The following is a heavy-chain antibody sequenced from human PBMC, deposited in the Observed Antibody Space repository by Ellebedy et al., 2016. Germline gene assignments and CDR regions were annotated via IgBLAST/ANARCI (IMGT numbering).Heavy chain of an antibody. V-gene: IGHV3-53*01. Sequence: GESLKISCAASGFTVSTNYMKWVRQAPGKGLEWVSAIFSDGNTYYADSVKGRFTISRDNSKNTLYLQMNSLRAEDTAVYYCARDPMIWIFDYWGQGTLVTVST. J-gene: IGHJ4*02. D-gene: IGHD3-22*01. CDR1: GFTVSTNY. CDR2: IFSDGNT. CDR3: ARDPMIWIFDY.